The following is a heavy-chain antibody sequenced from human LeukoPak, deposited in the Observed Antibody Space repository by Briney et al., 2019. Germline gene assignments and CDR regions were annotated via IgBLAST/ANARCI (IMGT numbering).Heavy chain of an antibody. CDR3: ARELPYGSGSPKYNWFDP. D-gene: IGHD3-10*01. CDR1: RFTLSNYY. J-gene: IGHJ5*02. V-gene: IGHV3-7*01. CDR2: IKQDGSEK. Sequence: GGSLRLSCAASRFTLSNYYMSWVRQAPGKGLEWVANIKQDGSEKYYMDSVKGRFIISRDNAKNSLYLQMNSLRAEDTAVYYCARELPYGSGSPKYNWFDPWGQGTLVTVSS.